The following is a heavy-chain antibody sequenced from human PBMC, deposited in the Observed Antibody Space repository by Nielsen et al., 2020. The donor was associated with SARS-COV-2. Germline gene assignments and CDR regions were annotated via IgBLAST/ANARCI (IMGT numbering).Heavy chain of an antibody. CDR3: AKDGRGGFDC. CDR2: ISYDGSNK. CDR1: GFTFSSYG. J-gene: IGHJ4*02. Sequence: GESLKISCAASGFTFSSYGMHWVRQAPGKGLEWVAVISYDGSNKYYADSVKGRFTISRDNSKNTLYLQMNSLRAEDTAVYYCAKDGRGGFDCWGQGTLVTVSS. D-gene: IGHD1-26*01. V-gene: IGHV3-30*18.